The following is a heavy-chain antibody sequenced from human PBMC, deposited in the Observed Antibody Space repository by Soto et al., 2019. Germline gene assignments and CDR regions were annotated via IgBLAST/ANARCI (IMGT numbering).Heavy chain of an antibody. V-gene: IGHV1-46*01. CDR1: GFTFINYY. J-gene: IGHJ4*02. CDR2: IDPTGSGT. CDR3: ARGGTPIDY. D-gene: IGHD3-16*01. Sequence: ASVKVSCKASGFTFINYYMHWVRQAPGQGLEWLGIIDPTGSGTSYAQKVQGRVSVTRDTSTSTVYMELSSLRSEDTAVYYCARGGTPIDYWGQGTLVTVSS.